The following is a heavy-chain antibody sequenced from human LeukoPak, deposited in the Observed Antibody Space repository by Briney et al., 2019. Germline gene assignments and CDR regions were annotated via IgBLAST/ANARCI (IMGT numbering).Heavy chain of an antibody. V-gene: IGHV4-39*01. Sequence: SETLSLTCTVSGGSISTTGYSWGWIRQPPGKGLEWIGSIYYSGSTHYNPSLKSRVTISVGTSKSQFSLKLSSVTAADTAVYYCARVDYDCSSTSCYLGDFDYWGQGTLVTVSS. CDR1: GGSISTTGYS. J-gene: IGHJ4*02. CDR2: IYYSGST. D-gene: IGHD2-2*01. CDR3: ARVDYDCSSTSCYLGDFDY.